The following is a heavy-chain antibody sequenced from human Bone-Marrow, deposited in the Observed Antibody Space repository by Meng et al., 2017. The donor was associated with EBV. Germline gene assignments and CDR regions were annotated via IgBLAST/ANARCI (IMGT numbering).Heavy chain of an antibody. CDR3: AASPGWWRLDY. CDR2: VSHSGST. V-gene: IGHV4-4*02. D-gene: IGHD6-19*01. J-gene: IGHJ4*02. Sequence: QLQLQEAGPGLVKPSGTLALPCAVSGASISSGYWWTWVRQPPGKGLEWIGEVSHSGSTNYNPSLKSRVTISLDKSENQFFLKVTSVTAADTAVYYCAASPGWWRLDYWGQGTLVTVSS. CDR1: GASISSGYW.